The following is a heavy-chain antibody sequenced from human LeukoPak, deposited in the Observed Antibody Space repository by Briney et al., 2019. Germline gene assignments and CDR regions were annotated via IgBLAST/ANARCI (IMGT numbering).Heavy chain of an antibody. CDR1: GFTFICAG. D-gene: IGHD2-2*01. J-gene: IGHJ3*01. Sequence: GGSLKLSCAATGFTFICAGIHWVRQASGKGLEWVGRIRSKGNGYATAYAVSVKGRFTVSRDFSKNTVYLQPNSLKAEDRAVYYCTRLTEGGKVVSAFDLWGQGTMVTVSS. CDR2: IRSKGNGYAT. CDR3: TRLTEGGKVVSAFDL. V-gene: IGHV3-73*01.